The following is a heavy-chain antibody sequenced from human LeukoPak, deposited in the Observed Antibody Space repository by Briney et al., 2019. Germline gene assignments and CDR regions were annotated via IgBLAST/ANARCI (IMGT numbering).Heavy chain of an antibody. CDR1: GGSISGYY. D-gene: IGHD3-22*01. Sequence: SETLSLTCTVSGGSISGYYWSWIRQPPGKGLELIGYIYSTGITAYNPSLTSRVTISVDTSKNQFSLKLSSVTAADTAVYYCARFIGSSGYYDYWGHGTLVTVPS. CDR3: ARFIGSSGYYDY. J-gene: IGHJ4*01. CDR2: IYSTGIT. V-gene: IGHV4-59*01.